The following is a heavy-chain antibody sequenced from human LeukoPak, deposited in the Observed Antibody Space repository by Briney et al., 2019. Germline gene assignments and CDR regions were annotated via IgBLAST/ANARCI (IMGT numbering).Heavy chain of an antibody. D-gene: IGHD6-19*01. V-gene: IGHV4-59*01. CDR2: IYYSGST. J-gene: IGHJ5*02. CDR1: GGSISSYY. Sequence: PSETLSLTCTVSGGSISSYYWSWIRQPPGKGLEWIGYIYYSGSTNYNPSLKSRVTISVDTSKNQFSLKLSSVTAADTAVYYCARHGYSSGSLAWFDPWGQGTQVTVSS. CDR3: ARHGYSSGSLAWFDP.